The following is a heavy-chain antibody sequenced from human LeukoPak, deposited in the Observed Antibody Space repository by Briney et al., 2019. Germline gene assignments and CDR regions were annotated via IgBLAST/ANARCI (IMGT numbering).Heavy chain of an antibody. Sequence: GGSLRLSCAASEFTFSSYNMNWVRQAPGKGLEWVSIISSGSSAIFSADALKGRFTISRDDAKNLLYLDMNSLRAEDTAVYYCARGHTAVTRHFDFWGQGTLVTVSS. CDR2: ISSGSSAI. CDR3: ARGHTAVTRHFDF. CDR1: EFTFSSYN. D-gene: IGHD4-17*01. V-gene: IGHV3-21*01. J-gene: IGHJ4*02.